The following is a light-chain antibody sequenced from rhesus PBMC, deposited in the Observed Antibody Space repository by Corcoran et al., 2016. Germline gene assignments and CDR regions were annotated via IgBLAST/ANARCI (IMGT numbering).Light chain of an antibody. Sequence: DIQMTQSPSSLSASVGDTVTITCRASQGISSWLAWYQQQPGKAPKLLIYKASSLQSGVPSRFSGSVSGTDFTLTISSLQSEDFATYYCQQYSSRPPTFGGGTKVELK. CDR3: QQYSSRPPT. CDR2: KAS. CDR1: QGISSW. J-gene: IGKJ4*01. V-gene: IGKV1-22*01.